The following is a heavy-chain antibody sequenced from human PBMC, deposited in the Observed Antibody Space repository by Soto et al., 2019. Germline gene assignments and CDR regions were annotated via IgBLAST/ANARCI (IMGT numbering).Heavy chain of an antibody. Sequence: SETLSLTCTVAGGYISSGDYYWSWISQPPGKGLEWIGYIYYSGSTYYNPSLKRRVTISVDTSTNPFSLKLSSVTAADTAIYYCATRITVFGLLIPPFDPWGQGTQVTVSS. V-gene: IGHV4-30-4*01. CDR1: GGYISSGDYY. CDR2: IYYSGST. CDR3: ATRITVFGLLIPPFDP. J-gene: IGHJ5*02. D-gene: IGHD3-3*01.